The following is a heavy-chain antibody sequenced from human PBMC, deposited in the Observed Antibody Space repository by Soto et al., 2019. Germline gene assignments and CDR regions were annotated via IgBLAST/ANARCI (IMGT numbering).Heavy chain of an antibody. CDR1: GGSISSSSYY. Sequence: QLQLQESGPGLVKPSETLSLTCTVSGGSISSSSYYWGWIRQPPGKGLEWIGSIYYSGSTYYNPSLKSRVTISVDTSKTQFSLKLSSVTAADTAVYYCARHACSSTSCYDRYFDYWGQGTLVTVSS. J-gene: IGHJ4*02. CDR3: ARHACSSTSCYDRYFDY. V-gene: IGHV4-39*01. CDR2: IYYSGST. D-gene: IGHD2-2*01.